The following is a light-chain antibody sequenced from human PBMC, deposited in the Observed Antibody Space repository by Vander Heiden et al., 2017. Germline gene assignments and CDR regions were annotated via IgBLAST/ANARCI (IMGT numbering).Light chain of an antibody. CDR2: EVN. CDR3: SSYTSSSTLV. Sequence: QSALTQPASVSGFPGQSITISCTGTRSDVGDHNHVSWYQQHPGKVPKFLIYEVNNRPSGVSNRFSGSKSGNTASLTISGLQAEDEADYYCSSYTSSSTLVFGTGTNVTVL. V-gene: IGLV2-14*01. J-gene: IGLJ1*01. CDR1: RSDVGDHNH.